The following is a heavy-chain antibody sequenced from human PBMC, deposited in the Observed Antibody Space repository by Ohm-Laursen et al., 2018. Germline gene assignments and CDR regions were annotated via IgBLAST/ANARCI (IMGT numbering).Heavy chain of an antibody. D-gene: IGHD6-6*01. Sequence: GTLSLTCAVSGGSISSYYWSWIRQSAGKGLEWIGRFYTSGSTNYNPSLKSRVTMSVDTSKNQFSLKLSSVTAADTAVYYCARHGGYSSSPSRWGQGTLVTVSS. CDR2: FYTSGST. CDR1: GGSISSYY. V-gene: IGHV4-4*07. CDR3: ARHGGYSSSPSR. J-gene: IGHJ4*02.